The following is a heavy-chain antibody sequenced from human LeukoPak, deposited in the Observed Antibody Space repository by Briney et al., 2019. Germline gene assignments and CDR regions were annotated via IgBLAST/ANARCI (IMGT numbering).Heavy chain of an antibody. Sequence: PSQTLSLTCTVSGGSISSGSYYWSWIRQPAGKGLEWIGRIYTSGSTNYNPSLKSRVTRAVDTSKNQFSLKLSSVTAADTAVYYWARARFMITFGGVNDAFDIWGQGTMVTVSS. CDR1: GGSISSGSYY. CDR2: IYTSGST. J-gene: IGHJ3*02. D-gene: IGHD3-16*01. V-gene: IGHV4-61*02. CDR3: ARARFMITFGGVNDAFDI.